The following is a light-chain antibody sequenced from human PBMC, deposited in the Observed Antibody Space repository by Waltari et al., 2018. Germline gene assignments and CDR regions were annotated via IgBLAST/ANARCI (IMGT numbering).Light chain of an antibody. CDR3: QQYVTPPPKYT. CDR2: GAF. J-gene: IGKJ2*01. Sequence: EIVLTQSPGTLSLSPGERATLSCRASQSVSSNYLAWYQQKPGQAPRLLMVGAFNRATGIPDRFAGSGSGTDFTLIISRLEPEDFAVYYCQQYVTPPPKYTFGQGTKLEIK. CDR1: QSVSSNY. V-gene: IGKV3-20*01.